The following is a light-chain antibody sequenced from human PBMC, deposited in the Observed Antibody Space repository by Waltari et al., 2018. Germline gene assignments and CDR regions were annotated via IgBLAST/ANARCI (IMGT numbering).Light chain of an antibody. Sequence: QSALTQPASVSGSPGQSITISCTGTSSDVGSYNLVSWSQQHPGKAPKLMIYEVRKRPSGVSNRFSGSKSGNTASLTISGLQAEDEADYYCCSYAGSLYVVFGGGTKLTVL. CDR3: CSYAGSLYVV. CDR1: SSDVGSYNL. CDR2: EVR. J-gene: IGLJ2*01. V-gene: IGLV2-23*02.